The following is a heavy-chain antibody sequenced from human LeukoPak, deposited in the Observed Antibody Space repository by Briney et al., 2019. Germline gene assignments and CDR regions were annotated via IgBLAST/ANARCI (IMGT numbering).Heavy chain of an antibody. Sequence: PGGSLRLSCAASGFSFSSYGIHWVRQAPGKGLEWVAVIWHDGSSKYYADSVKGRFTISRDNSKNTLYLQMNSLRVEDTAVYYCARPVVLGAYLRGAYYFDSWGQGTLVTVSS. V-gene: IGHV3-33*01. CDR1: GFSFSSYG. D-gene: IGHD3-16*01. CDR3: ARPVVLGAYLRGAYYFDS. CDR2: IWHDGSSK. J-gene: IGHJ4*02.